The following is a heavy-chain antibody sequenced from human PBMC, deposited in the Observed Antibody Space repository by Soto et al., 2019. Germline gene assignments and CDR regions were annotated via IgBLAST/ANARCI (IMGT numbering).Heavy chain of an antibody. V-gene: IGHV3-30*18. Sequence: QVQLVESEGGVVQPGRSLRLSCAASGFIIGSYGMHWVRQAPGKGLEWVAVITYDGSNKYYADSVRGRFSISRDNSRNTVYLQMHSLRAEDTAVYYCAKDPKATGTHYWGRGTLVTVSS. J-gene: IGHJ4*02. D-gene: IGHD1-1*01. CDR2: ITYDGSNK. CDR3: AKDPKATGTHY. CDR1: GFIIGSYG.